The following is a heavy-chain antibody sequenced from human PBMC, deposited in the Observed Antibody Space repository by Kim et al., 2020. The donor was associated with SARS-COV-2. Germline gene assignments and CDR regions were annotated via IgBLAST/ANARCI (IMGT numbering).Heavy chain of an antibody. J-gene: IGHJ4*02. CDR3: AGNPYSGHDGLDY. V-gene: IGHV4-59*01. CDR1: GGSIKTYS. D-gene: IGHD5-12*01. Sequence: SETLSRTCTVSGGSIKTYSWSWIRQPPGKGLEWIGYIYDRTTNYNPSLKSRVTISGDTSKSQFSLKLNSVTAADTAVYFCAGNPYSGHDGLDYWGQGALVTVSS. CDR2: IYDRTT.